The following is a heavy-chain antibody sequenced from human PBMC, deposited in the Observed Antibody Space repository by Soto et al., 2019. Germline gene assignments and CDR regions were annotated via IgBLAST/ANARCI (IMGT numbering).Heavy chain of an antibody. CDR3: ARDGTPRALDAFDV. CDR2: ISSSGSVI. V-gene: IGHV3-48*01. J-gene: IGHJ3*01. CDR1: GFTFSTYS. D-gene: IGHD1-26*01. Sequence: PGGSLRLSCAASGFTFSTYSMNWVRQAPGKGLEWVAYISSSGSVIYYVDSVKGRFTISRDNAKNSLFLQMNSLRAEDTAVYYCARDGTPRALDAFDVWGQGTMVTVSS.